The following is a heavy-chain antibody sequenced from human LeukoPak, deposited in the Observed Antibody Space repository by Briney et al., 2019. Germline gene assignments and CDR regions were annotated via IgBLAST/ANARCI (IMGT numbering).Heavy chain of an antibody. D-gene: IGHD1-26*01. CDR3: ARDRSGSYASSDY. J-gene: IGHJ4*02. CDR2: IKQDGSEK. V-gene: IGHV3-7*03. CDR1: GFTFSSYA. Sequence: GGSLRLSCAASGFTFSSYATSWVRQAPGKGLEWVADIKQDGSEKYYVDSVKGRFTISRDNAKNSLYLQMNSLRAEDTAVYYCARDRSGSYASSDYWGQGTLVTVSS.